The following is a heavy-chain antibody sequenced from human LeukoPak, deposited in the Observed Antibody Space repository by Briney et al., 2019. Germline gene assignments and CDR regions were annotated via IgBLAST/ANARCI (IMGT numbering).Heavy chain of an antibody. CDR3: ARDPVAAVGTAFDY. V-gene: IGHV4-4*02. J-gene: IGHJ4*02. D-gene: IGHD6-13*01. CDR1: GDSIDSRNW. Sequence: SETLSLTCAVSGDSIDSRNWWSWVRQPPGKGLEWIAEIYYNENTNYNPSLKSRVTISVDRSKSQFSMKLTSVTAADTAVYFCARDPVAAVGTAFDYWGQGILVTVSS. CDR2: IYYNENT.